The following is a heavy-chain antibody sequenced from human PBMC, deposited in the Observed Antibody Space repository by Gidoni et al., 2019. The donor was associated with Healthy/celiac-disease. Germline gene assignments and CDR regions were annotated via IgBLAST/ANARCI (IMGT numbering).Heavy chain of an antibody. D-gene: IGHD2-2*02. CDR3: ARECSTSCYIDRDYYYYGMDV. J-gene: IGHJ6*02. Sequence: QVQLQQWGAGLLKPSETLSLTCAVYGGSFSGYYWSWIRQPPGKGLEWIGEINHSGSTNYNPSLKSRVTISVDTSKNQFSLKLSSVTAADTAVYYCARECSTSCYIDRDYYYYGMDVWGQGTTVTVSS. V-gene: IGHV4-34*01. CDR2: INHSGST. CDR1: GGSFSGYY.